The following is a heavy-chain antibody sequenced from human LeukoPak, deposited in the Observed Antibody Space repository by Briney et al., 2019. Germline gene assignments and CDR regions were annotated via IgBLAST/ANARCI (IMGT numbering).Heavy chain of an antibody. Sequence: PSETLSLTCAVSGGSISSGGYSWSWIPQPPGKGLEWIGYIYHSGSTYYNPSLKSRVTISVDKSKNQFSLKLSSVTAADTAVYYCARAGGEPFAFDIWGQGTMVTVSS. D-gene: IGHD3-10*01. CDR2: IYHSGST. J-gene: IGHJ3*02. V-gene: IGHV4-30-2*01. CDR1: GGSISSGGYS. CDR3: ARAGGEPFAFDI.